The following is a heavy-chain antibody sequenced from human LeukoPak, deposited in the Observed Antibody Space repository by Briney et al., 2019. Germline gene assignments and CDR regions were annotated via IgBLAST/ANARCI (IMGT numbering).Heavy chain of an antibody. D-gene: IGHD3-10*01. CDR3: AKDFRGLWFGELGYFDY. CDR1: GFTFSSYA. CDR2: IRYDGSNK. Sequence: PGGSLRLSCAASGFTFSSYAMHWVRQAPGKGLEWVAFIRYDGSNKYYADSVKGRFTVSRDNSKNTLYLQMNSLRTEDTAVYYCAKDFRGLWFGELGYFDYWGQGALVTVSS. J-gene: IGHJ4*02. V-gene: IGHV3-30*02.